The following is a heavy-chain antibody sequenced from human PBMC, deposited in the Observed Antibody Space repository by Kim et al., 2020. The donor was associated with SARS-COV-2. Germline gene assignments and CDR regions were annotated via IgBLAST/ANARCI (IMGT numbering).Heavy chain of an antibody. CDR1: GFSFSSYG. Sequence: GSLRLSCAASGFSFSSYGMHWVRQAPGKGLEWVAVIWYDGSNKYYADSVKGRFTISRDNSKNTLYLQMNSLRAEDTAVYYCAKGGDILTGYYQSYYFDYWGQGTLVTVSS. V-gene: IGHV3-33*06. CDR3: AKGGDILTGYYQSYYFDY. J-gene: IGHJ4*02. CDR2: IWYDGSNK. D-gene: IGHD3-9*01.